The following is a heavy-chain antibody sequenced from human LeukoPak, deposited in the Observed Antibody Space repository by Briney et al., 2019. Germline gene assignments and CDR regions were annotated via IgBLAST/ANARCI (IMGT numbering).Heavy chain of an antibody. J-gene: IGHJ4*02. CDR3: ARKINYGSGSYTDY. D-gene: IGHD3-10*01. Sequence: GRSLRLSCAASGFTFSSYAMHWVRQAPGKGLEWVAVISYDGSNKYYADSVKGRFTISRDNSKNTLYLQMNSLRAEDTAVYYCARKINYGSGSYTDYWGQGTLVTVSS. V-gene: IGHV3-30*04. CDR2: ISYDGSNK. CDR1: GFTFSSYA.